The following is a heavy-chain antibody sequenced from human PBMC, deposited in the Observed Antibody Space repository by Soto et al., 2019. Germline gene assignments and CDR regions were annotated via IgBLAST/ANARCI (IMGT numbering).Heavy chain of an antibody. Sequence: GGSLRLSCAASGFTFSSYGMHWVRQAPGKGLEWVAVISYDGSNKYYADSVKGRFTISRDNSKNTLYLQMNSLRAEDTAVYYCAKDRPQHYYYGMDVWGQGTTVTVSS. CDR1: GFTFSSYG. J-gene: IGHJ6*02. CDR2: ISYDGSNK. CDR3: AKDRPQHYYYGMDV. V-gene: IGHV3-30*18.